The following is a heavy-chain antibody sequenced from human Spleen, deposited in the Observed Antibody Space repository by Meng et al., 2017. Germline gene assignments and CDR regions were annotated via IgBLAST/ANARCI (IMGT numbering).Heavy chain of an antibody. V-gene: IGHV4-4*02. CDR3: ARGHGGNSDHFDN. Sequence: SLRLSCTVSGGSISSSNWWGWVRQPPGKGLEWIGEIYHSGSTNYTPSLKSRLTISVDTSKNQFSLKLSSVTAADTAIYYCARGHGGNSDHFDNWGQGTMVTVSS. J-gene: IGHJ4*02. D-gene: IGHD4-23*01. CDR1: GGSISSSNW. CDR2: IYHSGST.